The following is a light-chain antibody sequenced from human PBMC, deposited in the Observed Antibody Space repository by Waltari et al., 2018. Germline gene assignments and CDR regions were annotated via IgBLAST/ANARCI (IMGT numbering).Light chain of an antibody. CDR1: QSVSSD. CDR3: QQRNNWPPIT. CDR2: DAS. Sequence: IVLTQSPATLSLSPGERAPLSCRASQSVSSDIAWYQHKPGQAPRPLPFDASNRAGGVPARFTGSGSGTDFTLTISSLEPEDFAVYYCQQRNNWPPITFGQGTRLEIK. J-gene: IGKJ5*01. V-gene: IGKV3-11*01.